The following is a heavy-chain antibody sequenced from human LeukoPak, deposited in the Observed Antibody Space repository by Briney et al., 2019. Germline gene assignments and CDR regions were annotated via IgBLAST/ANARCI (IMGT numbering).Heavy chain of an antibody. CDR3: ARVDSSGYYGHYFDY. Sequence: GASVKVSCKASGYTFSSYYMHWLGQPRGQGLGWRGIINPSVGSTTYAQKFKGRVTMTRDTSTSTVYMELSSLRSEDTAVYYCARVDSSGYYGHYFDYWGQGTLVTVSS. V-gene: IGHV1-46*01. J-gene: IGHJ4*02. CDR1: GYTFSSYY. CDR2: INPSVGST. D-gene: IGHD3-22*01.